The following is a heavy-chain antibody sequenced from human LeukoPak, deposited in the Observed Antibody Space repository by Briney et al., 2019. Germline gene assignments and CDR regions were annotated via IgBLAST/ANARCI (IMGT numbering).Heavy chain of an antibody. Sequence: GGSLRLSCAASGFTFSSYAMSWVRQAPGKGLEWVSAISGSGGSTYYADSVKGRFTISRDNSRNTLYLQMNSLRAEDTAVYYCAKGHYYYYGMDVWGQGTTVTVSS. CDR2: ISGSGGST. J-gene: IGHJ6*02. CDR1: GFTFSSYA. V-gene: IGHV3-23*01. CDR3: AKGHYYYYGMDV.